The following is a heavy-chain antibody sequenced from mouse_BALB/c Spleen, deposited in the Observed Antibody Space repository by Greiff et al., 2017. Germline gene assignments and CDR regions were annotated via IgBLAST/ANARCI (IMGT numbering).Heavy chain of an antibody. CDR3: TYYRSSYAMDY. D-gene: IGHD2-14*01. CDR1: GYTFTSYW. CDR2: IYPGSGST. V-gene: IGHV1S22*01. J-gene: IGHJ4*01. Sequence: LKQPGSELVRPGASVKLSCKASGYTFTSYWMHWVKQRPGQGLEWIGNIYPGSGSTNYDEKFKSKATLTVDTSSSTAYMQLSSLTSEDSAVYYCTYYRSSYAMDYWGQGTSVTVSS.